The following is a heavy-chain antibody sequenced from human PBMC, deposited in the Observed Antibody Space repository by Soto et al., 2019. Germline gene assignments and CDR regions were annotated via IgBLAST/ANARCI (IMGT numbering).Heavy chain of an antibody. CDR2: INPSGGST. CDR1: GYTFTSYY. D-gene: IGHD6-6*01. V-gene: IGHV1-46*01. J-gene: IGHJ5*02. CDR3: ARDRRWFDT. Sequence: QVQLVQSGAEVKKPGASVKVSCKASGYTFTSYYMHWVRQAPGQGLEWMGIINPSGGSTSYAQKFQGRVTMTRDTSTSTGYVGLSGLRSEDTAVYYCARDRRWFDTWGQGTLVTVSS.